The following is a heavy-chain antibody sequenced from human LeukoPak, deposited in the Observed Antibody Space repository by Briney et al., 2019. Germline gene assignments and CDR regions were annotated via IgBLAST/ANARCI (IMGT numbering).Heavy chain of an antibody. CDR1: GYTFTSYD. D-gene: IGHD3-10*01. J-gene: IGHJ5*02. V-gene: IGHV1-8*01. CDR2: MNPNSGNT. CDR3: ARDPRRVRGVMGNFQYNWFDP. Sequence: ASVKVSCKASGYTFTSYDINWVRQATGQGLEWMGWMNPNSGNTGYAQKFQGRVTMTRDMSTSTVYMELSSLRSEDTAVYYCARDPRRVRGVMGNFQYNWFDPWGQGTLVTVSS.